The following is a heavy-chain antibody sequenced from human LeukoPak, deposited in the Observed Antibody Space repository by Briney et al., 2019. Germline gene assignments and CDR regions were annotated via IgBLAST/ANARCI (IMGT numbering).Heavy chain of an antibody. Sequence: GGSLRLSCAASRFTFSTYGMHWVRQAPGKGLEWVAVISYDGSDKYYADSVKGRFTISRDNSKSTLYLQMNSLRAEDTAVYYCAKDLPGITIFGSFHHWGQGTLVTVSS. CDR3: AKDLPGITIFGSFHH. CDR1: RFTFSTYG. V-gene: IGHV3-30*18. J-gene: IGHJ1*01. D-gene: IGHD3-3*01. CDR2: ISYDGSDK.